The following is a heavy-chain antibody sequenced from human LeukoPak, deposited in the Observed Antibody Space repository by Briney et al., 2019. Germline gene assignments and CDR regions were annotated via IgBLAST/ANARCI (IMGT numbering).Heavy chain of an antibody. V-gene: IGHV3-53*04. J-gene: IGHJ4*02. D-gene: IGHD3-16*01. Sequence: GGSLRLSCAASGFSVSTSYMSWVRQAPGKGLEWVSVIYSGGATHYADSVKGRFTISRNNSKNTLYLQMNSLRAEDTAVYYCAREGGDRVYGPFGYWRQRTVVTDPS. CDR2: IYSGGAT. CDR3: AREGGDRVYGPFGY. CDR1: GFSVSTSY.